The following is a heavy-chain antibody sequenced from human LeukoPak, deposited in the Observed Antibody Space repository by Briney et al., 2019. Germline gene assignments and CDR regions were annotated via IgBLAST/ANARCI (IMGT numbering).Heavy chain of an antibody. CDR2: ISGSGGST. J-gene: IGHJ4*02. V-gene: IGHV3-23*01. CDR3: AKVGRPTYCGGDCYAGLIDY. CDR1: GFTFSSYA. Sequence: GGSLRLSCAASGFTFSSYAMSWVRQAPGKGLEWVSAISGSGGSTYYADSVKGRFTISRDNSKNTLYLQMNSLRAEDTAVYYCAKVGRPTYCGGDCYAGLIDYWGQGTLVTVSS. D-gene: IGHD2-21*02.